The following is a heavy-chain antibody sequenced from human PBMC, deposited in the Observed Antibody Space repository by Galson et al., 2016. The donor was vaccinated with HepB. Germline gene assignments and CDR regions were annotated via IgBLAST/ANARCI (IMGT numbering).Heavy chain of an antibody. CDR2: IIPTFRTP. J-gene: IGHJ4*02. CDR1: GGSFSTYG. D-gene: IGHD1-26*01. CDR3: ATWEPGPN. V-gene: IGHV1-69*01. Sequence: QSGAEVKKPGESLKISCKASGGSFSTYGISWVRQAPGQGLEWMGGIIPTFRTPNYAQSFQGRVTITADESTSTAYMELSRLRSEDTAVYYCATWEPGPNWGQGTLVTVSS.